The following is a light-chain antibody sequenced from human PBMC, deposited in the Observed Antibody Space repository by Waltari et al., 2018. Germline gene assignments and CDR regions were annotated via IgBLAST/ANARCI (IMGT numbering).Light chain of an antibody. CDR2: GAS. CDR1: QSVSSN. Sequence: ETVITQSTATLSVSPGERATLSCRASQSVSSNLAWYQQKPGQAPRLLIYGASIRATGIPARFSGSGSGTEFTLTISSLQSEDFAVYYCQHYNIWPPLTFGGGTKVEIK. J-gene: IGKJ4*01. CDR3: QHYNIWPPLT. V-gene: IGKV3-15*01.